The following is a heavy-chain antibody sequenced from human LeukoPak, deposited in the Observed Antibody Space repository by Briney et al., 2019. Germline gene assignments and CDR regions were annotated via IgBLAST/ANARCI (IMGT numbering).Heavy chain of an antibody. CDR2: IRSKANSYAT. V-gene: IGHV3-73*01. CDR3: TRLSSGWSYYFDY. CDR1: GFTFSGSA. Sequence: GGSLRLSCVASGFTFSGSAMHWVRQASGKGLEWVGRIRSKANSYATAYAASVKGRFTISRDNSKNTAYLQMNSLKTEDTAVYYCTRLSSGWSYYFDYWGQGTLVTVSS. D-gene: IGHD6-19*01. J-gene: IGHJ4*02.